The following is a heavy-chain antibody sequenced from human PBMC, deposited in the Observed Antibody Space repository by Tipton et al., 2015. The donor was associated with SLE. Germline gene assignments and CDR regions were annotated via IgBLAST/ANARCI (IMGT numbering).Heavy chain of an antibody. D-gene: IGHD5-24*01. CDR3: ASQRFQQTGDYFDY. V-gene: IGHV4-39*07. CDR1: GDSLRTREYS. J-gene: IGHJ4*02. Sequence: LRLSCAVSGDSLRTREYSWGWIRQPPGKGLEWIGSVHYSGPTYYKPSLKSRVGISIDTSKNHFSLNLRSVAAADTAVYYCASQRFQQTGDYFDYWGQGILVTVSS. CDR2: VHYSGPT.